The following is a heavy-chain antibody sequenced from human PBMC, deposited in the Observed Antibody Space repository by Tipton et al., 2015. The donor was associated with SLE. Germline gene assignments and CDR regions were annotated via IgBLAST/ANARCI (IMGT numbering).Heavy chain of an antibody. V-gene: IGHV4-59*11. CDR2: VYDDGCT. D-gene: IGHD3-3*01. CDR3: ARYEDRDYFNF. J-gene: IGHJ4*02. CDR1: GGSISGHY. Sequence: TLSLTCTVSGGSISGHYWSWIRQPPGKGLEWIGYVYDDGCTNYNPFLKSRVTILVDTSKNQFSLKLKSVTAADTAVYYCARYEDRDYFNFWGQGTLVTVSS.